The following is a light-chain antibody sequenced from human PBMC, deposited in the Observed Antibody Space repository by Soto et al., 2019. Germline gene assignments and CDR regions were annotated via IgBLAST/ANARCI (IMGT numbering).Light chain of an antibody. V-gene: IGKV3-15*01. Sequence: EIEMTQSPVTLSVSPGERATLSCRASQSVSINLAWYQQKPGQAPRLLIYGASTRATGIPARFSGSGSGTEFTLTISRLEPEDFAVYYCQQYGSSGTFGQGTRLEI. CDR1: QSVSIN. CDR3: QQYGSSGT. J-gene: IGKJ5*01. CDR2: GAS.